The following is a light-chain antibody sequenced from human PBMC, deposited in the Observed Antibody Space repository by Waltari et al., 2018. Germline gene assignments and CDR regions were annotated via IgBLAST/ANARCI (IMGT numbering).Light chain of an antibody. V-gene: IGKV1-6*02. CDR3: LQDRTGLT. CDR1: QDLDNH. CDR2: GTS. Sequence: AIQMTQSPPSLSASVGDTVTITCRASQDLDNHLASYQQKPGKAPKLLVYGTSILQTMVPSRFSGSGSGTTFALTISSLQPADSATYYCLQDRTGLTFGGGTKVEI. J-gene: IGKJ4*01.